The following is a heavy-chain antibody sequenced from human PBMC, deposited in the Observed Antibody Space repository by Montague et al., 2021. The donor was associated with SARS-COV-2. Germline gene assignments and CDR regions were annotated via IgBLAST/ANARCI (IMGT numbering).Heavy chain of an antibody. Sequence: SLRLSCSASGFPFRIYAMSWVRQAPGEGLEWVSGIIEPGGAALYADSVKGRFTIFRDRSTDKLYLQMNSLRAEDTALYYCVKDYRYPNTVCSGVFFDDWGQGILVTVSS. CDR1: GFPFRIYA. V-gene: IGHV3-23*01. D-gene: IGHD3-16*02. CDR3: VKDYRYPNTVCSGVFFDD. CDR2: IIEPGGAA. J-gene: IGHJ4*02.